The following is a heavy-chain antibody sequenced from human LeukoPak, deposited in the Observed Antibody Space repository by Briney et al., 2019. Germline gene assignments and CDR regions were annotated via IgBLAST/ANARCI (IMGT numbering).Heavy chain of an antibody. CDR1: VGTFYIYA. CDR2: SVPMFGTI. CDR3: ARGTTVTTAVLVPNDAFDI. J-gene: IGHJ3*02. D-gene: IGHD4-17*01. Sequence: SVAVSCTASVGTFYIYAINWVRQAPGQGLEWMGGSVPMFGTINFAPKFQGRVTITADESTSTAYMELTSLKSEDTAVYYCARGTTVTTAVLVPNDAFDIWGQGTMVTVSS. V-gene: IGHV1-69*13.